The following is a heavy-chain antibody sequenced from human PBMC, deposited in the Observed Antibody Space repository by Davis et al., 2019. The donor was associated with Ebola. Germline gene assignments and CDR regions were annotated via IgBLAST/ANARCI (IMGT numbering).Heavy chain of an antibody. J-gene: IGHJ6*03. Sequence: SVKVSCKASGGTFSSYAISWVRQAPGQGLEWMGGIIPIFGTANYAQKFQGRVTITADESTSTAYMELSSLRSEDTAVYCCARDGFLEWLLEAPTGFYYYYMDVWGKGTTVTVSS. CDR2: IIPIFGTA. CDR3: ARDGFLEWLLEAPTGFYYYYMDV. V-gene: IGHV1-69*13. CDR1: GGTFSSYA. D-gene: IGHD3-3*01.